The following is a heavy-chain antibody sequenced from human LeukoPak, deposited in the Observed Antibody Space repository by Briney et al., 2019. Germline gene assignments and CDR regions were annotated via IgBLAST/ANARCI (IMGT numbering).Heavy chain of an antibody. CDR1: GYTFTAYH. Sequence: ASVKVSCKASGYTFTAYHIHWVRQAPGHGLEWLGWINPNSGGTNFAQNFQGRVTMTRDTSIRTAYMELTGLGSDDTAIYYCARDLTGQASWSESRYFDVWGRGTLLIVSS. V-gene: IGHV1-2*02. CDR2: INPNSGGT. D-gene: IGHD2-8*02. J-gene: IGHJ2*01. CDR3: ARDLTGQASWSESRYFDV.